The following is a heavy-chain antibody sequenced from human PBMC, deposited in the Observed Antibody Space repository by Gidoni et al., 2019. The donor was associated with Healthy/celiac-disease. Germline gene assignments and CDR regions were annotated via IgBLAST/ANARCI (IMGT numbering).Heavy chain of an antibody. J-gene: IGHJ5*02. CDR1: GAAFSGSD. CDR3: ARVDVGYDILPGYYPRGFDP. Sequence: QVQVHQLGAGPFKPSETLSLTRAVYGAAFSGSDWPWIRQPPGKGQEWIAEINHRGSTNYHPSLKSRVTISVDTSKNQFSLKLSSVPAADTAVYYCARVDVGYDILPGYYPRGFDPWGQGTLVTVSS. D-gene: IGHD3-9*01. CDR2: INHRGST. V-gene: IGHV4-34*01.